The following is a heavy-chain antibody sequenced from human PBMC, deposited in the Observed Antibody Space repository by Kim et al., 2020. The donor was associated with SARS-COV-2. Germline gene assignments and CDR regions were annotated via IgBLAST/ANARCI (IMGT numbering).Heavy chain of an antibody. J-gene: IGHJ6*02. Sequence: GGSLRLSCAASGFTFSDYYMSWIRQAPGKGLEWVSYISSSSTYTNYADAVKGRFTISRDNAKKSLYLQMNSLRAEDTAVYYCARDREPDYYGSRSYFYYYFGMDVWGQGTTVTVSS. D-gene: IGHD3-10*01. CDR2: ISSSSTYT. CDR1: GFTFSDYY. V-gene: IGHV3-11*05. CDR3: ARDREPDYYGSRSYFYYYFGMDV.